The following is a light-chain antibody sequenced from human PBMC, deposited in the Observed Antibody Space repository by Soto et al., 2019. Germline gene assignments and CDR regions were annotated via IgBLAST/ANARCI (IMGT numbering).Light chain of an antibody. CDR1: GSNIGSHT. Sequence: QSVLTQPPSASGTPGQWVTISCSGSGSNIGSHTVNWYQQLPGTAPKLLIYGNNQRPSGVPDRFSGSKSGTSASLAISGLQSEDEADYYCTAWDDSLNGRVFGGGTKLTVL. CDR2: GNN. V-gene: IGLV1-44*01. J-gene: IGLJ2*01. CDR3: TAWDDSLNGRV.